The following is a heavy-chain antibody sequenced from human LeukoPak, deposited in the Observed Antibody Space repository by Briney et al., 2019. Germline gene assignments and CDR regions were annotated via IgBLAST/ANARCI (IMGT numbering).Heavy chain of an antibody. CDR2: IKSKTDGGTT. J-gene: IGHJ4*02. Sequence: GGSLRLSCAASGFTFSNAWMSWVRQAPGKGLEWVGRIKSKTDGGTTDYAAPVKGRFTISRDDSKNTLYLQMNSLKTEDTAVYYCTTDKGYSGYDFWTLDFDYWGQGTLVTVSS. CDR1: GFTFSNAW. CDR3: TTDKGYSGYDFWTLDFDY. D-gene: IGHD5-12*01. V-gene: IGHV3-15*01.